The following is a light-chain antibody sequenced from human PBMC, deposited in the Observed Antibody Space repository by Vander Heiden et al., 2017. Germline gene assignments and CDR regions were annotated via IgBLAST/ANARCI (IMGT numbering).Light chain of an antibody. CDR1: SSDVGSDNV. J-gene: IGLJ2*01. Sequence: SALPQPASVSGSPGQSITISCTGTSSDVGSDNVVCWNHKTTGNPNNLVIYEGSKRPAGVANRFSASKSGTTASLTISGHEEEDDADYYGCAYAGSSTVVFGGGTKLTVL. CDR3: CAYAGSSTVV. CDR2: EGS. V-gene: IGLV2-23*01.